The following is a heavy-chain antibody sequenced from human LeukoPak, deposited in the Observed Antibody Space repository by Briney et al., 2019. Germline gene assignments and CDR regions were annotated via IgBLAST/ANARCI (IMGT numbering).Heavy chain of an antibody. CDR3: ARISGSSSDFDY. CDR1: GYTFTNYY. J-gene: IGHJ4*02. D-gene: IGHD1-26*01. Sequence: GASVKVSCKASGYTFTNYYMHWMRQAPGQGPEWMGTINPYSGSTNYAQKFQGRVTVTRDTSTSTVYMELSSLRSEDSAVYYCARISGSSSDFDYWGQGTLVTVSS. V-gene: IGHV1-46*01. CDR2: INPYSGST.